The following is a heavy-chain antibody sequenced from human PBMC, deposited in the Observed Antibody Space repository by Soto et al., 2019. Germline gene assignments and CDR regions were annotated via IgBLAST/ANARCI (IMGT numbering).Heavy chain of an antibody. Sequence: GGSLRLSCAASGFTFSSYAMHWVRQAPGKGLEWVAVISYDGSNKYYADSVKGRFTISRDNSKNTLYLQMNSLRAEDTAVYYCARGYDYVWGSYRSDAFDIWGQGTMVTVSS. D-gene: IGHD3-16*02. J-gene: IGHJ3*02. CDR1: GFTFSSYA. CDR2: ISYDGSNK. V-gene: IGHV3-30-3*01. CDR3: ARGYDYVWGSYRSDAFDI.